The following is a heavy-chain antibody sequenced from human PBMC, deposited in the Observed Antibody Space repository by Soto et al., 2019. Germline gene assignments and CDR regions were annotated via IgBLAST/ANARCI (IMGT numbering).Heavy chain of an antibody. D-gene: IGHD6-6*01. CDR2: IGSSGGST. J-gene: IGHJ4*02. CDR3: AKALAPGDY. V-gene: IGHV3-23*01. CDR1: GFTFSNYA. Sequence: GGSLRLSCAASGFTFSNYAMSWVRQAPGKGLEWVSGIGSSGGSTYYADTVKGRFTISRDNSKNTLYLQMNSLRAEDTAVYYCAKALAPGDYWGQGTLVTVSS.